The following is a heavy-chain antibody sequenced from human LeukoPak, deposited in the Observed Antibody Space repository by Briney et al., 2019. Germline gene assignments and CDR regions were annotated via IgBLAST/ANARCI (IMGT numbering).Heavy chain of an antibody. D-gene: IGHD3/OR15-3a*01. J-gene: IGHJ4*02. V-gene: IGHV4-59*01. CDR1: GGSISSYY. CDR3: ARSHSVWTSFDY. CDR2: IYYSGST. Sequence: SETLSLTCTVSGGSISSYYWSWIRQPPGKGLEWIGYIYYSGSTNYNPCLKSRVTISVDTSKNQFSLKLSSVTAADTAVYYCARSHSVWTSFDYWGQGTLVTVSS.